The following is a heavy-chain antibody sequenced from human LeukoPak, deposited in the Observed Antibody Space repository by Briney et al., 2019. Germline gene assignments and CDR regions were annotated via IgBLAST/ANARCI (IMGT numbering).Heavy chain of an antibody. J-gene: IGHJ5*02. CDR1: GGSISSYY. CDR2: IYSSGST. D-gene: IGHD3-10*01. V-gene: IGHV4-59*01. Sequence: PSETLSLTCSVSGGSISSYYWSWIRQPPGKGLEWIGYIYSSGSTNYNPPLKSRVTISVDTSKNQFSLKLRSATAADTAVYYCARDRHGSGSAHSFDPWGQGTLVTVSS. CDR3: ARDRHGSGSAHSFDP.